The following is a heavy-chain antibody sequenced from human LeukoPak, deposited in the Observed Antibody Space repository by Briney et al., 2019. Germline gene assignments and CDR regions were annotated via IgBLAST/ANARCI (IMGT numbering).Heavy chain of an antibody. J-gene: IGHJ4*02. CDR1: GGSFSGY. CDR2: INHSGST. D-gene: IGHD5-24*01. V-gene: IGHV4-34*01. CDR3: ARGSREGYNSFDS. Sequence: KPSETLSLNCAVYGGSFSGYWIWIRQPPGKGLEWIAEINHSGSTNYNPSLKSRVTLSVDTSKSQFSLRLSSVTAADTAVYYCARGSREGYNSFDSWGQGTLVTVSS.